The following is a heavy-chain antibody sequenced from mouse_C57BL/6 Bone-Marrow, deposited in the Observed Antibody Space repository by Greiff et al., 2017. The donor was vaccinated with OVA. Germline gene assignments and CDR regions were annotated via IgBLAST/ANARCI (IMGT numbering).Heavy chain of an antibody. CDR3: AKGWYYGSSYPLTRYYFDY. V-gene: IGHV1-19*01. J-gene: IGHJ2*01. CDR2: INPYNGGT. Sequence: EVQLQQSGPVLVKPGASVKMSCKASGYTFTDYYMNWVKQSHGKSLEWIGVINPYNGGTSYNQKFKGKATLTVDKSSSTAYMELNSLTSEDSAVYYCAKGWYYGSSYPLTRYYFDYWGQGTTLTVSS. D-gene: IGHD1-1*01. CDR1: GYTFTDYY.